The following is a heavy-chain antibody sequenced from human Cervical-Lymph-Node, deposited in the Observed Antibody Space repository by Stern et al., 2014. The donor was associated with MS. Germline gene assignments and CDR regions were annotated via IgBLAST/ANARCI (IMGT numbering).Heavy chain of an antibody. CDR3: ARDLGVGATTEEAYNWFDP. D-gene: IGHD1-26*01. J-gene: IGHJ5*02. Sequence: QVQLVQSGAEVKKPGSSVKVSCKASGGTFSSYAISWVRQAPGQGLEWMGGSIPIFGTANYAQKFQGRVTITADESTSTAYMELSSLRSEDTAVYYCARDLGVGATTEEAYNWFDPWGQGTLVTVSS. CDR2: SIPIFGTA. V-gene: IGHV1-69*01. CDR1: GGTFSSYA.